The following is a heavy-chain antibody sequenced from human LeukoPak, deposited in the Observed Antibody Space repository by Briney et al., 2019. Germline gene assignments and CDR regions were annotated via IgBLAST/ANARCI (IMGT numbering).Heavy chain of an antibody. J-gene: IGHJ4*02. CDR3: ARMAMDPAMVTNFFDL. CDR2: IHPSGGST. Sequence: ASVKISCEASGYTFTDYYMYWVRQAPGQGLECMGVIHPSGGSTTYAQKFQGRVTLTKDTATSTVYIELSSLRSDDTAVYYCARMAMDPAMVTNFFDLWGQGTLLTVSA. D-gene: IGHD5-18*01. CDR1: GYTFTDYY. V-gene: IGHV1-46*01.